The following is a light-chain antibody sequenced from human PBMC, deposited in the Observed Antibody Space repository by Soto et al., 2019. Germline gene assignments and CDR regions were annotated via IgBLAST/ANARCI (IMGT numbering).Light chain of an antibody. Sequence: DIQMTQSPSTLSASVGDTVTITCRASQSISSRLAWYQQKPGQAPKVLMYDASNLQTGVPSRFSGSGFGTEFTLTISSLQPDDFATYYCRHHYTYLRTFGQGTKVDIK. V-gene: IGKV1-5*01. CDR1: QSISSR. CDR2: DAS. J-gene: IGKJ1*01. CDR3: RHHYTYLRT.